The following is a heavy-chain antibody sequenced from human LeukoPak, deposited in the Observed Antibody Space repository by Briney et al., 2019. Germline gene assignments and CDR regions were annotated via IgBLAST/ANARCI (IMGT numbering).Heavy chain of an antibody. D-gene: IGHD6-13*01. CDR1: GGSISSSSYY. Sequence: SETLSLTCTVSGGSISSSSYYWGWIRQPPGKGLEWIGSIYYSGSTYYNPSLKSRVTISVDTSKNQLSLKLSSVTAADTAVYYCARHNVAAADYYFDYWGQGTLVTVSS. V-gene: IGHV4-39*01. J-gene: IGHJ4*02. CDR2: IYYSGST. CDR3: ARHNVAAADYYFDY.